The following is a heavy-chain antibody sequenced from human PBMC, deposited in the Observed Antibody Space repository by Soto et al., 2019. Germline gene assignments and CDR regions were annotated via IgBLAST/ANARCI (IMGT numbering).Heavy chain of an antibody. Sequence: GGSLRLSCAASGFTFRNYGMNWVRQAPGKGLEWVSYIGIGSSTKYYADSMKGRFTISRDNAKNSLYLQMNSLRAEDTAVYYCARDRVGTTRDKAPDFWGQGTLVTVSS. D-gene: IGHD1-26*01. J-gene: IGHJ4*02. CDR3: ARDRVGTTRDKAPDF. CDR1: GFTFRNYG. CDR2: IGIGSSTK. V-gene: IGHV3-48*04.